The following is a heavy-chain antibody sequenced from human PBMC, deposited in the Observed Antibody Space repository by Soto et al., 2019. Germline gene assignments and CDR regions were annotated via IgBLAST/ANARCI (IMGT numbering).Heavy chain of an antibody. D-gene: IGHD2-15*01. V-gene: IGHV1-18*01. J-gene: IGHJ3*02. CDR1: GYTFTNFG. CDR3: ARFLPRIGGAFDI. CDR2: ISAYNGNT. Sequence: GASVKVSCKASGYTFTNFGISWVRQAPGQGLEWMGWISAYNGNTNYAQKFQGRVTMTTDTSTSTAYMEVRSLRFDDTAVYYCARFLPRIGGAFDIWGHGTMVTVSS.